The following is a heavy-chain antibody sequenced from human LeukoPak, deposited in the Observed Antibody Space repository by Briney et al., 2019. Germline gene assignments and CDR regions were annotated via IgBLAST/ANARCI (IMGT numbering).Heavy chain of an antibody. Sequence: PGGSLRLSCAAPGFTFSNYAMNWVRQAPGKGLEWVANIKRDGSEKYYVDSVKGRFTISRDNAKNSLYLQMNSLRVEDTAVYYCARGEYYYDGGYWGQGTLVTVSS. CDR1: GFTFSNYA. V-gene: IGHV3-7*04. CDR2: IKRDGSEK. J-gene: IGHJ1*01. D-gene: IGHD3-22*01. CDR3: ARGEYYYDGGY.